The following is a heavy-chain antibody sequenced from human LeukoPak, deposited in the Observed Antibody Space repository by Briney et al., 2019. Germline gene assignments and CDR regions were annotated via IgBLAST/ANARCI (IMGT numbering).Heavy chain of an antibody. V-gene: IGHV3-23*01. CDR2: ISGSGVGT. CDR3: AKAHTAGTTVTQYYFDY. Sequence: PGGSLRLSCAASVFTFSSYGMSWVRQAPGKGLEWVSSISGSGVGTYYADSVKGRFTISRDNSKNTLYLQMNSLRAEDTAVYYCAKAHTAGTTVTQYYFDYWGQGTLVTVSS. J-gene: IGHJ4*02. CDR1: VFTFSSYG. D-gene: IGHD4-17*01.